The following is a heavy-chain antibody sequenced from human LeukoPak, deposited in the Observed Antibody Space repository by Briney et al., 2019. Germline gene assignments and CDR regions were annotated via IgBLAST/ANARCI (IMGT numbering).Heavy chain of an antibody. D-gene: IGHD3-3*01. CDR2: IIPIFGTA. Sequence: ASVKVSCKASGGTFISYAISWVRQAPGQGLEWMGGIIPIFGTANYAQKFQGRVTITPDKSTSTAYMELSSLRSEDTAVYYCARGSGPQNYYYYYYMDVWGKGTTVTVSS. J-gene: IGHJ6*03. CDR3: ARGSGPQNYYYYYYMDV. CDR1: GGTFISYA. V-gene: IGHV1-69*06.